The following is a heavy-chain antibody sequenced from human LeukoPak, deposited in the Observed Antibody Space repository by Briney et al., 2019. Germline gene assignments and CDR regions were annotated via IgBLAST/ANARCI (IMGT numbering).Heavy chain of an antibody. CDR3: AREYYDSSGRKHAFDI. V-gene: IGHV1-2*02. D-gene: IGHD3-22*01. Sequence: GASVKVSCKASGYSFTDYYMHWVRQAPGQGLEWMGWIDPHSGGTNYAQKFQGRVTMTRDTSISTGYMELSRLRSDDTAVYYCAREYYDSSGRKHAFDIWGQGTMVTVSS. CDR1: GYSFTDYY. J-gene: IGHJ3*02. CDR2: IDPHSGGT.